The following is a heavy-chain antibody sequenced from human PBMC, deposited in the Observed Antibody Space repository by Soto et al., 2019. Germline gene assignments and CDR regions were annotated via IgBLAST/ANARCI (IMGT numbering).Heavy chain of an antibody. J-gene: IGHJ4*02. V-gene: IGHV4-30-4*01. CDR2: IYYSRST. CDR3: ARGIVATTREAYFDY. D-gene: IGHD5-12*01. CDR1: GGSISSGDYY. Sequence: SETLSLTCTVSGGSISSGDYYWSWIRQPPGKGLEWIGYIYYSRSTYYNPSLKSRVTISVDTSKNQFSLKLSSVTAADTAVYYCARGIVATTREAYFDYWGQGTLVTVSS.